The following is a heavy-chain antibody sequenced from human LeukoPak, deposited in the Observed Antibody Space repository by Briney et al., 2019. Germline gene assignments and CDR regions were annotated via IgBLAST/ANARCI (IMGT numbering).Heavy chain of an antibody. D-gene: IGHD3-16*01. CDR3: ARVWRTSPYYVDY. V-gene: IGHV1-3*04. Sequence: GASVKVSCKASGYTFTDYAMHWVRQAPGERLEWMGWINTGKGNTKYSQKFQGRVTITMDTSTSTAYMELRSLRSDDTAVYYCARVWRTSPYYVDYWGQGTLVTVSS. CDR2: INTGKGNT. J-gene: IGHJ4*02. CDR1: GYTFTDYA.